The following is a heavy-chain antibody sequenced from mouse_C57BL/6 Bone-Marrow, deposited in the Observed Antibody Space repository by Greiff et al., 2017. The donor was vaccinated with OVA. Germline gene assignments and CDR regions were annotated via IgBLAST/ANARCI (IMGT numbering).Heavy chain of an antibody. Sequence: QVQLQQSGPELVKPGASVKISCKASGYAFSNSWMNWVKQRPGKGLEWIGRIYPGDGDTNYNGKFKGKATLTADKSSNTAYMQLSSLTYEDSAVYYCARMGGFGYWFAYWGQGTLVTVSA. D-gene: IGHD1-2*01. CDR2: IYPGDGDT. J-gene: IGHJ3*01. V-gene: IGHV1-82*01. CDR3: ARMGGFGYWFAY. CDR1: GYAFSNSW.